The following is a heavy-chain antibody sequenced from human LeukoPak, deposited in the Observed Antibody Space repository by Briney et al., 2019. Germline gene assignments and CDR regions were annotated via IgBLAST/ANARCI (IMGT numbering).Heavy chain of an antibody. V-gene: IGHV3-23*01. CDR1: GFTFSSYA. Sequence: GGSLRLSCAASGFTFSSYAMSWVRQAPGKGLEWVSAISGSGGSTYYADYVQGRFTISRDNSKNTPYLQMNSLRSEDTAVYYCAKATYYDFWSGGEDAFDIWGQGTMVTASS. CDR3: AKATYYDFWSGGEDAFDI. D-gene: IGHD3-3*01. CDR2: ISGSGGST. J-gene: IGHJ3*02.